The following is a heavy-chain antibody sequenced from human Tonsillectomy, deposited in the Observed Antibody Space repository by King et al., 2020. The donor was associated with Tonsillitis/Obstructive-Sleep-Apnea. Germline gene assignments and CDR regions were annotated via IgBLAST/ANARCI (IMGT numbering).Heavy chain of an antibody. V-gene: IGHV4-59*01. J-gene: IGHJ6*03. CDR3: ARYVEVRGVPNYYYYYMDV. CDR2: IYYSGSS. D-gene: IGHD3-10*01. Sequence: VQLQESGPGLVKPSETLSLTCTVSGGSISSFYWSWIRQPPGKGLEWIGYIYYSGSSNYNPSLKSRVTISVDTSKNQFSLKLSSVTAADTAVYYCARYVEVRGVPNYYYYYMDVWGKGTTVTVSS. CDR1: GGSISSFY.